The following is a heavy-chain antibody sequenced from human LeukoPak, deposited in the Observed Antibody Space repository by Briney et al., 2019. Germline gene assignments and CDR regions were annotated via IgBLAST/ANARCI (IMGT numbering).Heavy chain of an antibody. D-gene: IGHD3-22*01. V-gene: IGHV1-69*04. J-gene: IGHJ4*02. CDR3: ARDPLDYDSSGYYYGGY. CDR2: IIPILGIA. CDR1: GGTFSSYA. Sequence: SVKVSCKASGGTFSSYAISWVRQAPGQGLEWMGRIIPILGIANYAQKFQGRVTITADKSTSTAYMELSSLRSEDTAVYYCARDPLDYDSSGYYYGGYWGQGTLVTVSS.